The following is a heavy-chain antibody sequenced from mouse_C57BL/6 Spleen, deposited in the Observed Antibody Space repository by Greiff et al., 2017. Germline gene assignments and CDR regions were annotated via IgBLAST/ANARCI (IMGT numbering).Heavy chain of an antibody. V-gene: IGHV1-52*01. D-gene: IGHD1-1*01. CDR1: GYTFTSYW. J-gene: IGHJ2*01. CDR2: IDPSDSET. Sequence: VKLQQPGAELVRPGSSVKLSCKASGYTFTSYWMHWVKQRPIQGLEWIGNIDPSDSETHYNQKFKDKATLTVDKSSSTAYMQLSSLTSEDSAVYYCARYTTVVIDYWGQGTTLTVSS. CDR3: ARYTTVVIDY.